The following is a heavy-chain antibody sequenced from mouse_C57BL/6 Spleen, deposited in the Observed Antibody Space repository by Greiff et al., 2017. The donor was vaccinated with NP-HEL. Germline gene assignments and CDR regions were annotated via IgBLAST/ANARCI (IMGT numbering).Heavy chain of an antibody. CDR2: ISDGGSYT. D-gene: IGHD2-2*01. CDR3: AISDGYVFAY. CDR1: GFTFSSYA. V-gene: IGHV5-4*01. Sequence: EVQRVESGGGLVKPGGSLKLPCAASGFTFSSYAMSWVRQTPDKRLEWVATISDGGSYTYYPDNVKVRFIISRDNAKNNLYLQMGHLESEDTAMYYCAISDGYVFAYWGQGTLVTVSA. J-gene: IGHJ3*01.